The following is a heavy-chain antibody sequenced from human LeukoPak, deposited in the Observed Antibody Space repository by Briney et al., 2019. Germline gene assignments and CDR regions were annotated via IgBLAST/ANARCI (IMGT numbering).Heavy chain of an antibody. D-gene: IGHD6-19*01. Sequence: SQTLSLTCAVSGGSISSGGYYWSWIRQHPGKGLEWIGYIYYSGSTYYNPSLKSRVTISVDTSKNQFSLKLSSVTAADTAVYYCAGTVGYSSRWTRPYFDYWGQGTLVTVSS. CDR2: IYYSGST. CDR3: AGTVGYSSRWTRPYFDY. CDR1: GGSISSGGYY. J-gene: IGHJ4*02. V-gene: IGHV4-31*11.